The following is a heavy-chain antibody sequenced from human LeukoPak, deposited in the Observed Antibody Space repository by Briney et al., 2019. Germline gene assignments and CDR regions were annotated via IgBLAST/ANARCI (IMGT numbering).Heavy chain of an antibody. CDR2: VYPGDSDT. D-gene: IGHD1-7*01. Sequence: GESLKISCKASGYTFTSYWIGWVRQMPGKGLEWMGIVYPGDSDTRYSPSFQGQVTISADKSINTAYLHRSRLKTSDTAIYYCARRGLELRGDYDYYTDVWGKGTTVTVSS. CDR3: ARRGLELRGDYDYYTDV. CDR1: GYTFTSYW. V-gene: IGHV5-51*01. J-gene: IGHJ6*03.